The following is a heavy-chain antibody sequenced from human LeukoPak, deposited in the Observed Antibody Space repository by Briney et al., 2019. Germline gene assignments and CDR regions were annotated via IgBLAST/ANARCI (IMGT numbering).Heavy chain of an antibody. CDR2: ISSSSSTI. D-gene: IGHD4-11*01. J-gene: IGHJ3*02. CDR1: GFTFSSYS. Sequence: HAGGSLRLSCAASGFTFSSYSMNWVRQAPGKGLEWVSYISSSSSTIYYADSVKGRFTISRDNAKRSLYLEMTSLRVEDTAVFYCARDPYKNKDYSNYGAFDIWGQGTMVTVSS. V-gene: IGHV3-48*04. CDR3: ARDPYKNKDYSNYGAFDI.